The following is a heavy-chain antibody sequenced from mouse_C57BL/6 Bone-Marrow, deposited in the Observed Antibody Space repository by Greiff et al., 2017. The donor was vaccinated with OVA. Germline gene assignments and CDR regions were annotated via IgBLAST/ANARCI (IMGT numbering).Heavy chain of an antibody. V-gene: IGHV2-2*01. CDR1: GFSLTSYG. J-gene: IGHJ1*03. CDR2: IWSGGST. CDR3: ARPLAHWYFDV. Sequence: VHLVESGPGLVQPSQSLSITCTVSGFSLTSYGVHWVRQSPGNGLEWLGVIWSGGSTDYNAAFISRLSISKDNSKSQVFFKMNSLQADDTAIYYCARPLAHWYFDVWGTGTTVTVSS.